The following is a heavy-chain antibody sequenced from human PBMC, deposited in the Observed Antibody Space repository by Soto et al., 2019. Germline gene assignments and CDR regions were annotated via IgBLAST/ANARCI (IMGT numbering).Heavy chain of an antibody. Sequence: RHSGAGAGFTLSSYGMHRVRQDTGKGLEWVAVIWYDGSNKYYADSVKGRFTISRDNSKNTLYLQMNSLRAEDTAVYYCARDLRRTMIVVDHPKYWGKGTLVTVSS. J-gene: IGHJ4*02. CDR1: GFTLSSYG. CDR3: ARDLRRTMIVVDHPKY. CDR2: IWYDGSNK. V-gene: IGHV3-33*01. D-gene: IGHD3-22*01.